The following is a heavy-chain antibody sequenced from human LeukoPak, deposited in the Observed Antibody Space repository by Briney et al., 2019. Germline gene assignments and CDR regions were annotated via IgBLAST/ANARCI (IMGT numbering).Heavy chain of an antibody. D-gene: IGHD3-10*01. CDR3: VRASGFPDAFDI. V-gene: IGHV4-61*02. J-gene: IGHJ3*02. CDR2: IYTSGST. Sequence: SETLSLTCTVSGGSISSGSYYWSWIRQPAGKGLEWIGRIYTSGSTNYNPSLKSRVTISVDTSKNQFSLKLSSVTAADTAVYYCVRASGFPDAFDIWGQGTMVTVSS. CDR1: GGSISSGSYY.